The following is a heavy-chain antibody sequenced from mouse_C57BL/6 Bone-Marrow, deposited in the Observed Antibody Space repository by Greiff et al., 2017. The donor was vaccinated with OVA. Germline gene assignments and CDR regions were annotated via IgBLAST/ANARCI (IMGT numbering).Heavy chain of an antibody. CDR3: VAQFIHRYFDV. Sequence: EVQLVESGGGLVQPKGSLKLSCAASGFTFNTYAMHWVRQAPGKGLEWVARIRRNSSNYATYYADSVKDRFTISRDDSQSMLYLLMNNLKTDEADMYSCVAQFIHRYFDVWGTGTTVTVSS. J-gene: IGHJ1*03. CDR2: IRRNSSNYAT. CDR1: GFTFNTYA. D-gene: IGHD1-1*01. V-gene: IGHV10-3*01.